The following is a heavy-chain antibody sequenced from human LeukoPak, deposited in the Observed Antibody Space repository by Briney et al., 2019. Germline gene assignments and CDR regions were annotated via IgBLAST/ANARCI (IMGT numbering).Heavy chain of an antibody. Sequence: GRSLRLSCAASGFTFSSYWMSWVRQAPGKGLEWVANIKQDGSEKYYVDSVKGRFTISRDNAKNSLYLQMNSLRAEDTAVYYCARDQDYRGYSGYVPYWYFDLWGRGTLVTVSS. J-gene: IGHJ2*01. D-gene: IGHD5-12*01. CDR2: IKQDGSEK. CDR3: ARDQDYRGYSGYVPYWYFDL. V-gene: IGHV3-7*01. CDR1: GFTFSSYW.